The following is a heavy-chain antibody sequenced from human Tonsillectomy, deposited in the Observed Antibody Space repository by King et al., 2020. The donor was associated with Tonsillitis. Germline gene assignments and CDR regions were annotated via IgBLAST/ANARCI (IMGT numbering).Heavy chain of an antibody. Sequence: QLVQSGAEVKRPGASVMVSCTASGYTFTSYALHWVRQAPGQRPEWMGWINAGNGNTKYSQMLQGRVTFTSDTSASTGYMEVSNLRSEDTAVYYCLSLIRATPYWRQGPRVSVSS. D-gene: IGHD3-10*01. J-gene: IGHJ4*02. CDR1: GYTFTSYA. CDR2: INAGNGNT. CDR3: LSLIRATPY. V-gene: IGHV1-3*01.